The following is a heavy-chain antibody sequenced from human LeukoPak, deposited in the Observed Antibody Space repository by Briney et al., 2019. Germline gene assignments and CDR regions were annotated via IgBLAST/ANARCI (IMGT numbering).Heavy chain of an antibody. J-gene: IGHJ4*02. Sequence: GASVKVSCKASGGTFSSYAISWVRQAPGQGLHWMGGIIPIFGSPNYAQNFQGRVTITADESTNTVYMELTSLTSEDTAVYYCATDRGGGYSKFWVAFWGQGTLVTVSS. CDR2: IIPIFGSP. CDR3: ATDRGGGYSKFWVAF. V-gene: IGHV1-69*13. CDR1: GGTFSSYA. D-gene: IGHD4-11*01.